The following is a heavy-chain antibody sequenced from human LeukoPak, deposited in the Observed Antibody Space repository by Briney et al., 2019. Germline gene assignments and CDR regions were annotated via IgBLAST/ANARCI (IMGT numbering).Heavy chain of an antibody. J-gene: IGHJ3*02. CDR3: ARPLSIEGAFDI. Sequence: ASVKVSCKASGYTFISYGISWVRQAPGQGLEWMGWISAYNGNTNYAQKLQGRVTMTTDTSTSTAYMELRSLRSDDTAVYYCARPLSIEGAFDIWGQGTMVTVSS. V-gene: IGHV1-18*01. CDR2: ISAYNGNT. CDR1: GYTFISYG. D-gene: IGHD1-26*01.